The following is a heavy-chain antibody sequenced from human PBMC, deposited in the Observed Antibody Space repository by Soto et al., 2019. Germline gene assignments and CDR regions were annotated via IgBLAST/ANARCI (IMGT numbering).Heavy chain of an antibody. Sequence: SETLSLTYTVSGGSISSSSYYWGWIRQPPGKGLEWIGSIYYSGSTYYNPSLKSRVTISVDTSKNQFSLKLSSVTAAETAVYYCATLYYDFWSGYYPGSYYWGQGTLVTVSS. CDR1: GGSISSSSYY. CDR3: ATLYYDFWSGYYPGSYY. V-gene: IGHV4-39*01. CDR2: IYYSGST. J-gene: IGHJ4*02. D-gene: IGHD3-3*01.